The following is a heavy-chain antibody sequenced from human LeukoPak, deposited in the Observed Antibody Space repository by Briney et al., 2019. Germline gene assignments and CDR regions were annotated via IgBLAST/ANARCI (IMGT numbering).Heavy chain of an antibody. D-gene: IGHD6-13*01. Sequence: GGSLRLSCAASGFTFSTYWMTWVRQAPEKGLEWVANTKPDGSETYYLDSARGRFTISRDSAKNSLYLQMNSLRADDTAVYYCGKGGQSSSWFWVDWGQGTLVSVSS. CDR1: GFTFSTYW. V-gene: IGHV3-7*01. J-gene: IGHJ4*02. CDR2: TKPDGSET. CDR3: GKGGQSSSWFWVD.